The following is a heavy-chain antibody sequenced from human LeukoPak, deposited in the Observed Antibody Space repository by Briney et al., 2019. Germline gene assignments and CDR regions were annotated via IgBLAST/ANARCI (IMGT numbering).Heavy chain of an antibody. V-gene: IGHV4-59*01. D-gene: IGHD1-26*01. Sequence: SETLSLTCTVSGGSISSYYWSWIRQPPGKGLEWIGYIYYSGSTNYNPSLKSRVTISVDTSKNQFSLKLSSVTAADTAVYYCARRWWVGATGAFDIWGQGTMVTVSS. CDR3: ARRWWVGATGAFDI. CDR2: IYYSGST. CDR1: GGSISSYY. J-gene: IGHJ3*02.